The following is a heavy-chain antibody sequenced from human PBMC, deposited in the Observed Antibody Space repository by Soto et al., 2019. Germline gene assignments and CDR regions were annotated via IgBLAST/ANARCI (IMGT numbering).Heavy chain of an antibody. V-gene: IGHV1-18*01. CDR3: ARVDPRGVAVVRDY. Sequence: RASVKVSCKASGNTFASHGFSWVRQAPGQGLEWMGWISGFNGQTNYALKFQGRVTLTTDASTSTAYMELRSLRSDDTAVYFCARVDPRGVAVVRDYWGQGTRVTVSS. D-gene: IGHD3-10*01. CDR1: GNTFASHG. CDR2: ISGFNGQT. J-gene: IGHJ4*02.